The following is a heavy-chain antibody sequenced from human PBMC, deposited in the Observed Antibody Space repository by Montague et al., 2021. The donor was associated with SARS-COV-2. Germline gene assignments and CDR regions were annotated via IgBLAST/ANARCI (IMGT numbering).Heavy chain of an antibody. J-gene: IGHJ6*02. CDR3: ARGGTYHYGMDV. Sequence: SETLSLTCAVYGGSFSGYYWSWIRQPPGKGLEWIGEISHSGGTNYNPSLKSRVPIFIDKSKNHFSLQLSSVTAADTAVYYCARGGTYHYGMDVWGQGTTVAVSS. CDR2: ISHSGGT. D-gene: IGHD3-10*01. CDR1: GGSFSGYY. V-gene: IGHV4-34*01.